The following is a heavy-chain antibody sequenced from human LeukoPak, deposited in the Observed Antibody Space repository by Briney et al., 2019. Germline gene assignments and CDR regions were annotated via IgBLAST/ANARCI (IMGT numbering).Heavy chain of an antibody. Sequence: GGSLRLSCAASGFTFSSYSMNWVRQAPGKGLEWVSYISSSSSTIYYADSVKGRFTISRDNAKNSLYLQMNSLRAEDTAVYYCARAGVVPAALNWFDPWGQGTLVTVSS. J-gene: IGHJ5*02. D-gene: IGHD2-2*01. CDR3: ARAGVVPAALNWFDP. V-gene: IGHV3-48*04. CDR2: ISSSSSTI. CDR1: GFTFSSYS.